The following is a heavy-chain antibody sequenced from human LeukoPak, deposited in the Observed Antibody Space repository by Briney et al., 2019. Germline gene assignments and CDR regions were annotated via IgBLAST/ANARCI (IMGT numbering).Heavy chain of an antibody. CDR3: ARGGVAASHYYFDY. D-gene: IGHD2-15*01. CDR1: GASISSGSYY. CDR2: IYTSGST. J-gene: IGHJ4*02. V-gene: IGHV4-61*02. Sequence: SETLSLTCTVSGASISSGSYYWSWLRQPAGKGLEWIGRIYTSGSTNYNPSLKSRVTISVDTSKNQFSLKLSSVTAADTAVYYCARGGVAASHYYFDYWGQGTLVTVSS.